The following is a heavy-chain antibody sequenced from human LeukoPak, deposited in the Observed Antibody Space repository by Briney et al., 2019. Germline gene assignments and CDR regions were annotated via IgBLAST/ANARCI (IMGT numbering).Heavy chain of an antibody. Sequence: GGSLRLSCSASGFVYSAFWMSWVRQAPGKGLEWVANIKQDGSEKYYVDSVKGRFTISRDNSKNTLYLQMNSLRAEDTAVYYCAKDMDSRIVVVAQNYDYWGQGTLVTVSS. V-gene: IGHV3-7*03. CDR2: IKQDGSEK. CDR1: GFVYSAFW. CDR3: AKDMDSRIVVVAQNYDY. J-gene: IGHJ4*02. D-gene: IGHD2-15*01.